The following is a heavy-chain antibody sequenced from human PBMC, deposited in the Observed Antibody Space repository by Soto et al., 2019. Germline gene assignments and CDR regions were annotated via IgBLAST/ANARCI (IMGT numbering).Heavy chain of an antibody. J-gene: IGHJ4*02. Sequence: EVQLVESGGGLVQPGGSLRLSCAASGFTFSDHYMDWVRQAPGKGLEWVGRTRNKANSYTTEYAASVKGRFTISRDDSXNSLYLQMNGLKTVDTAVYYCARCLYGSGSYYNDYWGQGTLVTVSS. V-gene: IGHV3-72*01. D-gene: IGHD3-10*01. CDR1: GFTFSDHY. CDR3: ARCLYGSGSYYNDY. CDR2: TRNKANSYTT.